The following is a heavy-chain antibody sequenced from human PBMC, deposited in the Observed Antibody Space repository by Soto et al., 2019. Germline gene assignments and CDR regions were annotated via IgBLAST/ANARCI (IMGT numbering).Heavy chain of an antibody. Sequence: GGSLRLSCAASGFTFSSYAMSWVRQAPGKGLEWVSAISGSGGSTYYADSVKGRFTISTDNSKNTLYLQMNSLRAEDTAVYYCAKDRDDYIWGSYPFDYWGQGTLVTVSS. V-gene: IGHV3-23*01. D-gene: IGHD3-16*02. CDR3: AKDRDDYIWGSYPFDY. J-gene: IGHJ4*02. CDR2: ISGSGGST. CDR1: GFTFSSYA.